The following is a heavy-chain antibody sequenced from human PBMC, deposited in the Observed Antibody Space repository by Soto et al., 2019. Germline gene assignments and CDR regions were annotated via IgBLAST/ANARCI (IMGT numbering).Heavy chain of an antibody. CDR2: MYNTGST. Sequence: SEPLSQTCTFSGCSISGSYWSWIRQPPWKVLEWIGYMYNTGSTVYNPSFKSRVTISVDTSKNQFSLKLNSVTAADTAVYYCARDLWGYCGTDCYPLDVWGQGTTVT. CDR1: GCSISGSY. D-gene: IGHD2-21*02. CDR3: ARDLWGYCGTDCYPLDV. V-gene: IGHV4-59*01. J-gene: IGHJ6*02.